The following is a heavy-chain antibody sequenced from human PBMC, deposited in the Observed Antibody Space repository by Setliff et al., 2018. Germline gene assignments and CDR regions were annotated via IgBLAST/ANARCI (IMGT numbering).Heavy chain of an antibody. CDR1: GFIFSGSA. J-gene: IGHJ6*02. CDR3: TRDQDYYGMDV. V-gene: IGHV3-73*01. CDR2: IRDKYNSYAI. Sequence: PGGSLRLSCVASGFIFSGSAIHWVRQASGKGLEWVGRIRDKYNSYAIAYAASVEGRFTISRDDSKNMAYLQMNSLRGEDTAVYHCTRDQDYYGMDVWGQGTTVTVSS.